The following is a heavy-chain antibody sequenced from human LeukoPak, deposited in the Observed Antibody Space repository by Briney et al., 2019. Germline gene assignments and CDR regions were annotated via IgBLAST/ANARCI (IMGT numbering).Heavy chain of an antibody. J-gene: IGHJ4*02. CDR2: ISGSGGST. V-gene: IGHV3-23*01. Sequence: PGGSLRLSCAASGFTLSGYSMNWVRQAPGKGLEWVSAISGSGGSTYYADSVKGRFTISRDNSKNTLYLQMNSLRAEDTAVYYCAKDRMSYDSSGYYRSFDYWGQGTLVTVSS. D-gene: IGHD3-22*01. CDR3: AKDRMSYDSSGYYRSFDY. CDR1: GFTLSGYS.